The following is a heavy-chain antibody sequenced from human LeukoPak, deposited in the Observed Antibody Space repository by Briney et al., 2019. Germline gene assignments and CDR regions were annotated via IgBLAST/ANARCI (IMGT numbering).Heavy chain of an antibody. J-gene: IGHJ6*02. CDR2: IYYSGIT. CDR1: GGSISSGGYY. Sequence: PSQTLSLTCTVSGGSISSGGYYWSWIRQHPGKGLEWIGYIYYSGITYYNPSLKGRITISVDTSKNQFSLKLSSVTAADTAVYYCARARFKHLYGMDVWGQGTTVTVSS. V-gene: IGHV4-31*03. CDR3: ARARFKHLYGMDV. D-gene: IGHD3-3*01.